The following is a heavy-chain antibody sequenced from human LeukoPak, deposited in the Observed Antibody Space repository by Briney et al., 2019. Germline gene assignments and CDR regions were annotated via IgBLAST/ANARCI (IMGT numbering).Heavy chain of an antibody. Sequence: SETLSLTCTVSGGSISSYYWSWIRQPPGKGLEWIGYIYYSGSTNYNPSLKSRVTISVDTSKNQFSLKLSSVTAADTAVYYCARYYSSSSWYSNWFDPWGQGTLVTVSS. D-gene: IGHD6-13*01. CDR1: GGSISSYY. V-gene: IGHV4-59*01. CDR3: ARYYSSSSWYSNWFDP. J-gene: IGHJ5*02. CDR2: IYYSGST.